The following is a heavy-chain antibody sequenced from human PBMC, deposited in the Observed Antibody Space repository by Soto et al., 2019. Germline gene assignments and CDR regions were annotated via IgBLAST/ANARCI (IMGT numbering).Heavy chain of an antibody. CDR2: IIPIFGTA. D-gene: IGHD3-10*01. Sequence: QVQLVQSGAEVKKPGSSVKVSCKASGGTFSIYAISWVRQAPGQGLEWMGGIIPIFGTANYAQKFQGRVTITADESTSTAYMELSSLRSEDTAVYYCARDPSYYGSGSLSPFDYWGQGTLVTVSS. CDR3: ARDPSYYGSGSLSPFDY. V-gene: IGHV1-69*01. J-gene: IGHJ4*02. CDR1: GGTFSIYA.